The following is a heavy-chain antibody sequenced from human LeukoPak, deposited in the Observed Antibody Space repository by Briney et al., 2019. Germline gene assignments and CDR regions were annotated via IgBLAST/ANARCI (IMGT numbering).Heavy chain of an antibody. CDR1: GFTFSDYG. J-gene: IGHJ4*02. D-gene: IGHD3-3*01. CDR2: IYEEGRKE. CDR3: ARDLKSGYVDF. Sequence: PGRSLRLACVAAGFTFSDYGIHWVRQAPGNGLGWAAVIYEEGRKENFADSVKGRFTISRDQSTSTAGMQMNSLRVEDTAVYYCARDLKSGYVDFWGQGTLVTVSS. V-gene: IGHV3-33*01.